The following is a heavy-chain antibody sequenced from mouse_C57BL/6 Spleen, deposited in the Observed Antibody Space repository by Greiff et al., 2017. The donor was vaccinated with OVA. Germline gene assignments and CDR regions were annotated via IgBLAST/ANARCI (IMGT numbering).Heavy chain of an antibody. V-gene: IGHV1-69*01. J-gene: IGHJ4*01. Sequence: QVQLQQPGAELVMPGASVKLSCKASGYTFTSYWMHWVKQRPGQGLEWIGEIDTSDSYTNYNQKFKGKSTLTVDKSSSTAYMQLSSLTSEDSAVYYCARSDDGFYYAMDYWGQGTSVTVSS. CDR1: GYTFTSYW. CDR2: IDTSDSYT. D-gene: IGHD2-3*01. CDR3: ARSDDGFYYAMDY.